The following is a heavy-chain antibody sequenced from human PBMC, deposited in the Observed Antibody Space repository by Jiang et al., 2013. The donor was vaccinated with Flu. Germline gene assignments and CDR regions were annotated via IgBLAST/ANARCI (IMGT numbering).Heavy chain of an antibody. J-gene: IGHJ1*01. CDR1: GYTFTGHY. Sequence: GAEVKKPGASVKVSCKASGYTFTGHYLHWVRQAPGQGLEWMGWINPKSGGTNYAQKFQGRVTMTRDTSINTAYMEVSRLRSDDTAVYYCAREDEWLVLFFQYWGQGTLVTVSS. CDR2: INPKSGGT. V-gene: IGHV1-2*02. D-gene: IGHD6-19*01. CDR3: AREDEWLVLFFQY.